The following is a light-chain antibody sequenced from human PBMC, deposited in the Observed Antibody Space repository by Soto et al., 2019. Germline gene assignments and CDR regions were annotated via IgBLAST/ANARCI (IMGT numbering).Light chain of an antibody. V-gene: IGKV3-20*01. Sequence: ETVLTQSPGTLSLSPGERATLSCRASQSVGSTYLAWYQQKPGQAPRLLIYDTFNRATGMPYRFSGSGSGTDFTVTISRLEPEEFAVDHCQQDGNPPWTFGQGTKLEIK. CDR2: DTF. CDR1: QSVGSTY. CDR3: QQDGNPPWT. J-gene: IGKJ2*02.